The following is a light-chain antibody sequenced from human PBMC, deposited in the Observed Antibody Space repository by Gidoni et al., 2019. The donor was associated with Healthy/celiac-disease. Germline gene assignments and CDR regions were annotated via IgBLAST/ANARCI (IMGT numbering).Light chain of an antibody. Sequence: EIVLTQSPGTLSLSPGERATLSCRASQSVSSSYLAWYQQKPGQAPRLLIYGASSRATGIPDRFSGSGSGTDFTLTISRLEPEDFAVYYCQQYGLTFGGXTKVEIK. CDR1: QSVSSSY. CDR3: QQYGLT. J-gene: IGKJ4*01. V-gene: IGKV3-20*01. CDR2: GAS.